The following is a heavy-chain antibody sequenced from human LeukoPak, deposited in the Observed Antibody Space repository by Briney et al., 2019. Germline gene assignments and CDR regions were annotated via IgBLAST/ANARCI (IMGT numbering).Heavy chain of an antibody. CDR1: GGSINTPNYY. D-gene: IGHD5-18*01. V-gene: IGHV4-39*07. CDR3: ARTTEGGYTYGYFYYYYMDV. Sequence: PSETLSLTCTVSGGSINTPNYYWGWIRQTPGKGLEWIGEINHSGSTNYNPSLKSRVTISVDTSKNQFSLKLTSVTAADTAVYYCARTTEGGYTYGYFYYYYMDVWGKGTTVTISS. J-gene: IGHJ6*03. CDR2: INHSGST.